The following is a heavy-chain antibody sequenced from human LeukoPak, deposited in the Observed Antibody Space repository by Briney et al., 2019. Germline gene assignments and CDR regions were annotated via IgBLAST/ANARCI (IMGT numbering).Heavy chain of an antibody. CDR3: ARDRAGTTRGYFDY. V-gene: IGHV4-4*07. J-gene: IGHJ4*02. CDR1: GGSISSYY. Sequence: ETLSLTCTVSGGSISSYYWSWIRQPAGKGLEWIGRIYTSGSTNYNPSLKSRVTMSVDTSKNQFSLKLSSVTAADTAVYYCARDRAGTTRGYFDYWGQGTLVTVSS. D-gene: IGHD1-1*01. CDR2: IYTSGST.